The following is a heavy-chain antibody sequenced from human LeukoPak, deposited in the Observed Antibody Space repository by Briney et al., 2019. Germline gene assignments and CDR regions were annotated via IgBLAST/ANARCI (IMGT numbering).Heavy chain of an antibody. V-gene: IGHV4-38-2*01. J-gene: IGHJ6*03. CDR1: SYSINSNYY. D-gene: IGHD6-13*01. CDR2: IYHTGST. Sequence: PSETLSLTCSVSSYSINSNYYWGWIRQSPGKGLEWIGSIYHTGSTYSNPSLKSRVTISVDTSKNQFSLKLSSVTAADTAVYYCARTAAGTYYYYYMDVWGEGTTVTISS. CDR3: ARTAAGTYYYYYMDV.